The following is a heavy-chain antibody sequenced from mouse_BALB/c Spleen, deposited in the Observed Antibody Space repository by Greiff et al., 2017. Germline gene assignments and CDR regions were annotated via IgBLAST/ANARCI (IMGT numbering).Heavy chain of an antibody. V-gene: IGHV6-6*02. CDR1: GFTFSNYW. CDR2: IRLKSNNYAT. D-gene: IGHD1-1*01. Sequence: VQLKESGGGLVQPGGSMKLSCVASGFTFSNYWMNWVRQSPEKGLEWVAEIRLKSNNYATHYAESVKGRFTISRDDSKSSVYLQMNNLRAEDTGIYYCTRSSYYGSSYWYFDVWGAGTTVTVSS. J-gene: IGHJ1*01. CDR3: TRSSYYGSSYWYFDV.